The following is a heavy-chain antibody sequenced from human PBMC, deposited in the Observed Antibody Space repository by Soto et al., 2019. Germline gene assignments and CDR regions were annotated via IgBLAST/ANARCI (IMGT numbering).Heavy chain of an antibody. Sequence: PPESLKISCKGPGHLFNNHWIGWVRQTPGKGLEWMGLIFTRDSETKTSPSFQGHVSFSVDNSINPVYLQWTSLKTTDTGIYFCARGYFDSGHGYDLWGQGTLVTVSS. D-gene: IGHD3-10*01. J-gene: IGHJ5*02. CDR2: IFTRDSET. CDR1: GHLFNNHW. CDR3: ARGYFDSGHGYDL. V-gene: IGHV5-51*01.